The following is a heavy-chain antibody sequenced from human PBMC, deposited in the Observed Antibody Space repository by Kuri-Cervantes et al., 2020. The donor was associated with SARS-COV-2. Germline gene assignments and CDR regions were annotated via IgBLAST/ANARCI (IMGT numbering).Heavy chain of an antibody. Sequence: ESLKISWASSGFTFSSYAMSWVRQAPGKGLEWVSAISGSGGSTYYADSVKGRFTISRDNAKNSLYLPMNSLRAEDTAVYYFAKPKEASELATFNDYWGQGTLVTVSS. CDR2: ISGSGGST. V-gene: IGHV3-23*01. D-gene: IGHD5-24*01. CDR3: AKPKEASELATFNDY. CDR1: GFTFSSYA. J-gene: IGHJ4*02.